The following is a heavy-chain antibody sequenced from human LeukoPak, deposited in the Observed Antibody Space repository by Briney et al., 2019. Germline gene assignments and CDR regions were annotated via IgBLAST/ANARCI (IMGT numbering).Heavy chain of an antibody. CDR3: ATGAYYDYVWGSYRRPLPDY. J-gene: IGHJ4*02. D-gene: IGHD3-16*02. CDR1: GYTLIELS. Sequence: ASVKVSCKVSGYTLIELSMYWVRQAPGQGLEWMGWINPNSGGTNYAQKFQGRVTMTRDTSISTAYMELSRLRSEDTAVYYCATGAYYDYVWGSYRRPLPDYWGQGTLVTVSS. V-gene: IGHV1-2*02. CDR2: INPNSGGT.